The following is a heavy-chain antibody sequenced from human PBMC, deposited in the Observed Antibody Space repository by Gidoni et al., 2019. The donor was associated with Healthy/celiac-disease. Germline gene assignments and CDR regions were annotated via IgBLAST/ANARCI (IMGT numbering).Heavy chain of an antibody. J-gene: IGHJ4*02. CDR3: AKDTGGDYRFDY. D-gene: IGHD4-17*01. CDR1: GFTFDDYA. CDR2: ISVDGGST. Sequence: EVQLVESGGGVVQPGGSLRPSCADSGFTFDDYAMHWVRQAPGKGLEWVSLISVDGGSTYYADSVKGRFTISRDNSKNSLYLQMNSLRTEDTALYYCAKDTGGDYRFDYWGQGTLVTVSS. V-gene: IGHV3-43*02.